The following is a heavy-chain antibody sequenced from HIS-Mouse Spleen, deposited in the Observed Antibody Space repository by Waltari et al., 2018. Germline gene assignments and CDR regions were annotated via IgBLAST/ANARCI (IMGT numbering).Heavy chain of an antibody. CDR3: ARRLLTGDAFDI. J-gene: IGHJ3*02. Sequence: EVQLVQSGGGLVKPGGSLRLSCAASGSPFSSHSMHWVRQAPGKGLEWVSSMSSSSSYIYYADSVKGRFTISRDNAKNSLYLQMNSLRAEDTAVYYCARRLLTGDAFDIWGQGTMVTVSS. D-gene: IGHD7-27*01. CDR2: MSSSSSYI. CDR1: GSPFSSHS. V-gene: IGHV3-21*01.